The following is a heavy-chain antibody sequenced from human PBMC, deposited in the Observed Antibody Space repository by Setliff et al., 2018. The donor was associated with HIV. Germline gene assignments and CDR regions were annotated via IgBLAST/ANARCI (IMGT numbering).Heavy chain of an antibody. CDR1: DGSITSHY. CDR3: ARETYDYVWGTYRYRPRHFDY. V-gene: IGHV4-59*11. J-gene: IGHJ4*02. D-gene: IGHD3-16*02. Sequence: SETLSLTCTVSDGSITSHYWSWIRQTPGKGLEWIGYVYYSGSTNYNPSLRSRVTISVDTSRNQFSLKLSPVTAADTAVYYCARETYDYVWGTYRYRPRHFDYWGQGTLVTVSS. CDR2: VYYSGST.